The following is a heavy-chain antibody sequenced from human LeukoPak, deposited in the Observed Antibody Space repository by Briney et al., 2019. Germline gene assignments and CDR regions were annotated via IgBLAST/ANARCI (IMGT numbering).Heavy chain of an antibody. CDR3: ARAPPRVGFVEMATRD. Sequence: ASVKVSCKASGYTFTSYGISWVRQAPGQGLEWMGGIIPIFGTANYAQKFQGRVTITADESTSTAYMELSSLRSEDTAVYYCARAPPRVGFVEMATRDWGQGTLVTVSS. D-gene: IGHD5-24*01. J-gene: IGHJ4*02. V-gene: IGHV1-69*13. CDR2: IIPIFGTA. CDR1: GYTFTSYG.